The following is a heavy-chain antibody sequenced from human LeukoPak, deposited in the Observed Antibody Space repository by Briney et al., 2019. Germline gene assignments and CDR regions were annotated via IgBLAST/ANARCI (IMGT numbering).Heavy chain of an antibody. CDR2: INPDGRST. J-gene: IGHJ4*02. Sequence: GGSLRLSCAASGFTFSSYWMHRVRQAPGKGLVWVSRINPDGRSTHYADSVRGRFTISRDNAKNTLFLQMDTLRAEDTAVYYCVKEGGTSSWYFSGFDDWGQGALVTVSS. D-gene: IGHD6-13*01. CDR3: VKEGGTSSWYFSGFDD. CDR1: GFTFSSYW. V-gene: IGHV3-74*01.